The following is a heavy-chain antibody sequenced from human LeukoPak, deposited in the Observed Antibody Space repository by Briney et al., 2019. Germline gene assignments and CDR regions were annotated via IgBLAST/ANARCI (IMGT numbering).Heavy chain of an antibody. D-gene: IGHD5-18*01. CDR1: GFTFSNAW. J-gene: IGHJ4*02. Sequence: GGSLRLSCAASGFTFSNAWMSWVRQAPGKGLEWVSVIYSGGSTYYADSVKGRFTISRDNSKNTLYLQMNSLRAEDTAVYYCARDLGGYSYGTGGYWGQGTLVTVSS. CDR2: IYSGGST. V-gene: IGHV3-53*01. CDR3: ARDLGGYSYGTGGY.